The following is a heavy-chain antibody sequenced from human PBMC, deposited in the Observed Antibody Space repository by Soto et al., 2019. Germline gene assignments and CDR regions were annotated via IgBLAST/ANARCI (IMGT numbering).Heavy chain of an antibody. Sequence: SETLSLTCTVSGGSISSYYWSWIRQPPGKGLECVGYIYSSGSANYNPSLRTRATISLDTSKSQFSLRLSSVTSADTALYYCASSPKEYLVRGIISYMDVWGKGTTVTVS. D-gene: IGHD3-10*01. V-gene: IGHV4-59*01. J-gene: IGHJ6*03. CDR1: GGSISSYY. CDR2: IYSSGSA. CDR3: ASSPKEYLVRGIISYMDV.